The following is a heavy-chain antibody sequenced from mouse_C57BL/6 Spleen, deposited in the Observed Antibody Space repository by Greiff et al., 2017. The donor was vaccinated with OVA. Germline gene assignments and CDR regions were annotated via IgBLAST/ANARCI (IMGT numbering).Heavy chain of an antibody. J-gene: IGHJ2*01. D-gene: IGHD1-2*01. CDR1: GYTFTSYG. V-gene: IGHV1-58*01. CDR3: ARTCHYYGGYYFDY. CDR2: IYIGNGYT. Sequence: VQLQQSGAELVRPGSSVKMSCKTSGYTFTSYGINWVKQRPGQGLEWIGYIYIGNGYTEYNEKFKGKATLTSDTTSSTAYMQLSILTYEDSAIDFGARTCHYYGGYYFDYWGQGTTLTVSS.